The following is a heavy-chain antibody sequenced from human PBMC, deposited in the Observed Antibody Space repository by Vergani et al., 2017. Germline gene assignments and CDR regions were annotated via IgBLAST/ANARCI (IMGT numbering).Heavy chain of an antibody. Sequence: QVQLVESGGGVVQPGRSLRLSCAASGFTFSSYGMHWVRQAPGKGLEGVAVISYDGSNKYYAESVKGRFTISRDNSKNTLYLQMNSLRAEDTAVYYCAKGWRIAAAGYFDYWGQGTLVTVSS. CDR2: ISYDGSNK. CDR1: GFTFSSYG. CDR3: AKGWRIAAAGYFDY. J-gene: IGHJ4*02. D-gene: IGHD6-13*01. V-gene: IGHV3-30*18.